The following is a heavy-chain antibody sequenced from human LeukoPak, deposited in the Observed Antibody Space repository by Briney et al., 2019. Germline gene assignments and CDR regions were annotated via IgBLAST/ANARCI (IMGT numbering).Heavy chain of an antibody. Sequence: SQTLSLTCTVSGGSISSGGYYWSWIRQHPGKGLEWIGYIYYSGSTYYNPSLKSRVTISVDTSKNQFSLKLSSVTAADTAVYYCARDRQARASETKYYYYGMDVWGQGTTVTVSS. J-gene: IGHJ6*02. CDR2: IYYSGST. D-gene: IGHD2-8*01. V-gene: IGHV4-31*03. CDR3: ARDRQARASETKYYYYGMDV. CDR1: GGSISSGGYY.